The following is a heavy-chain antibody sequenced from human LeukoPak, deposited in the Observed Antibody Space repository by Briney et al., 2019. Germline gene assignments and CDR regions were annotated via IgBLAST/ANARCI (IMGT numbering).Heavy chain of an antibody. D-gene: IGHD6-13*01. CDR1: GFTFSDYA. CDR2: ISYDGSNK. CDR3: TRRPYSSSWYYFDY. V-gene: IGHV3-30-3*01. J-gene: IGHJ4*02. Sequence: GGSLRLSCAASGFTFSDYAIHWVRQAPGKGLEWEAVISYDGSNKYYADSVKGRFTISRDNAKNSLYLQMSSLRVEDTAVYYCTRRPYSSSWYYFDYWGQGTLVTVSS.